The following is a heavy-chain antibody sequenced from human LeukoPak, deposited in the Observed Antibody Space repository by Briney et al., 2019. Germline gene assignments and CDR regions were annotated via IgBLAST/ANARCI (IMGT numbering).Heavy chain of an antibody. J-gene: IGHJ4*02. CDR1: GFTFSTYA. D-gene: IGHD1-1*01. CDR2: ISGSGSST. V-gene: IGHV3-23*01. CDR3: AKTVLTRTAGTIYHFDY. Sequence: GGSLRLSCAASGFTFSTYAMSWVRQAPGKGLEWVSGISGSGSSTYYADSVKARFTISRDNSKNTLYLQMNSLRAEDTAVYYCAKTVLTRTAGTIYHFDYWGQGTLVTVSS.